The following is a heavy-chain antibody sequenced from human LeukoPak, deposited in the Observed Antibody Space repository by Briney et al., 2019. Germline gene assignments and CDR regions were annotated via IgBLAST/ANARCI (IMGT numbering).Heavy chain of an antibody. V-gene: IGHV4-39*07. CDR2: INHSGST. J-gene: IGHJ4*02. CDR1: GGSISNSSFY. D-gene: IGHD6-19*01. Sequence: SETLSLTCTVSGGSISNSSFYWSWIRQPPGKGLEWIGEINHSGSTNYNPSLKSRVTISVDTSKNQFSLKLSSVTAADTAVYYCATTDEWLVQDYWGQGTLVTVSS. CDR3: ATTDEWLVQDY.